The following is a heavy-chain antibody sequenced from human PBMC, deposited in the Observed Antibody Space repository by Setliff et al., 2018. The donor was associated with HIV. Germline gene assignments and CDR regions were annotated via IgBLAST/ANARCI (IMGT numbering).Heavy chain of an antibody. CDR1: GFTFNYFW. V-gene: IGHV3-7*01. D-gene: IGHD2-21*01. Sequence: GSLRLSCAASGFTFNYFWMGWVRQAPGKGLEWVANIKEDGSDIYYVDSVKGRLTISRDNARNSLFLQMNSLRGDDTAVYYCVRDGARLDYWGQGTQVTVSS. J-gene: IGHJ4*02. CDR3: VRDGARLDY. CDR2: IKEDGSDI.